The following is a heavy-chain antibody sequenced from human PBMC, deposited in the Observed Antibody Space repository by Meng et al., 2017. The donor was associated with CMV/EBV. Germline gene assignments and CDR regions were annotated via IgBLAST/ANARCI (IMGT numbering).Heavy chain of an antibody. J-gene: IGHJ6*02. CDR1: GLTVSSNY. CDR3: ARNVDYGMDV. CDR2: IYSGGTT. Sequence: GESLKISCAVSGLTVSSNYMSWVRQAPGKGLEWVSVIYSGGTTGYADSVRGRFTISRDKSKNTLYLQMNSLRVEDTAVYYCARNVDYGMDVWGQGTTVTVSS. D-gene: IGHD5-12*01. V-gene: IGHV3-53*01.